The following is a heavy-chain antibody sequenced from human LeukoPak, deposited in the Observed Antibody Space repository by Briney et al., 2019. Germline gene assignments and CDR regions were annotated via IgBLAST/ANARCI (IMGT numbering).Heavy chain of an antibody. D-gene: IGHD1-26*01. CDR2: ISGSGGST. Sequence: GGSLRLSCAASGFTFSSYAMSWVRQAPGKGLEWVSAISGSGGSTYYADSVKGRFTISRDNAKNSLYLQMNSLRAEDTAVYYCARWRSGSYWGGAYYFDYWGQGTLVTVSS. CDR3: ARWRSGSYWGGAYYFDY. J-gene: IGHJ4*02. V-gene: IGHV3-23*01. CDR1: GFTFSSYA.